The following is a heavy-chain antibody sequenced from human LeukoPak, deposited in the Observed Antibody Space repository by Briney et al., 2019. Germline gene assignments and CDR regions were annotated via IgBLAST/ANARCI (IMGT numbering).Heavy chain of an antibody. D-gene: IGHD1-26*01. V-gene: IGHV1-18*01. CDR1: GYVFSSFG. CDR3: ARGVRGSQKLDY. J-gene: IGHJ4*02. Sequence: ASVKISCKASGYVFSSFGVCWVRQAPGQDLEWMGWSGAYIGNTNYAQKFQGRLTMTTDASMSIAYMELRSLRSDDTAVYYCARGVRGSQKLDYWGQGTLVTVSS. CDR2: SGAYIGNT.